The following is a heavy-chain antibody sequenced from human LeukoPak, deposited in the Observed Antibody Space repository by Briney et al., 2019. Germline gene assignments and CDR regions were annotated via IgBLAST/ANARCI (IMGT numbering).Heavy chain of an antibody. CDR2: IDKNGNEI. D-gene: IGHD1-1*01. CDR1: GLSISNFW. J-gene: IGHJ4*02. V-gene: IGHV3-7*01. Sequence: QPGGSLRLSCAASGLSISNFWMPWVRQAPGKGLEWVAIIDKNGNEIKYVDSVKGRFTLSRDNAKNSVYLQMNSLRTEDTALYYCVTDGDKWNDFEYWGQGTLVTVSS. CDR3: VTDGDKWNDFEY.